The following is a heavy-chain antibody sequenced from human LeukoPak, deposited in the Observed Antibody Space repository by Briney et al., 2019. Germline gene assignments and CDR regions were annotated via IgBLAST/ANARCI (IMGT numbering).Heavy chain of an antibody. V-gene: IGHV4-61*01. D-gene: IGHD3-16*02. CDR2: IYYSGST. CDR3: ARDYRIARRDYYNGLGA. J-gene: IGHJ6*02. Sequence: SETLSLTYTVSGVSVRSGRYYWGWIRQPPGKGLEWIGYIYYSGSTNYNPSLKSRVTISVDTSKNQFSLKLSSVTAADTAVYYCARDYRIARRDYYNGLGALGQGTTVTVSS. CDR1: GVSVRSGRYY.